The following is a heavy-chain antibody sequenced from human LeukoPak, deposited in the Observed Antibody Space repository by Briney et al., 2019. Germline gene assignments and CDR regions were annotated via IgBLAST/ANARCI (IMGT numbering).Heavy chain of an antibody. D-gene: IGHD3-10*01. Sequence: GGSLRLSCAASGFTFNAYTMTCVRQAPGEGLECVLTITGSGASTYYRDSVKGRFTISRDNSKTTLYVHMNSLRAEDTAVYYCAKRLYGSGSYSNHDSWGKGTLVTVSS. CDR1: GFTFNAYT. CDR3: AKRLYGSGSYSNHDS. V-gene: IGHV3-23*01. J-gene: IGHJ4*02. CDR2: ITGSGAST.